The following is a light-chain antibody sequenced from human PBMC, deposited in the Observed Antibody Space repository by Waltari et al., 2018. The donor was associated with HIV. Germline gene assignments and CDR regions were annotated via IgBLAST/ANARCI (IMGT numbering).Light chain of an antibody. Sequence: SYDLTQPPSVSVSPGQTANITCSGDTLGNNYVSWYQQKPGQSPILVLFQDRKRPVGIPERFSCSTSGNTATLTISGTQAVDEADYFCQALDSNTVIFGGGTKLTVL. CDR1: TLGNNY. CDR2: QDR. J-gene: IGLJ2*01. V-gene: IGLV3-1*01. CDR3: QALDSNTVI.